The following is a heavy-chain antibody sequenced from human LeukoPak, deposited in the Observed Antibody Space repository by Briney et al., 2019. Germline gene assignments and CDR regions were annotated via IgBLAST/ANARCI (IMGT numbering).Heavy chain of an antibody. D-gene: IGHD3-10*01. J-gene: IGHJ4*02. Sequence: GESLRLSCAASGFTFRSYWMHWVRQAPGKGLVWVSRINTDGSYTSYADSMKGRFTISRDNANNTLYLQMNSLRAEDTAVYYCARDIGYDSGSYFKYWGQGTLVTVSS. CDR2: INTDGSYT. V-gene: IGHV3-74*01. CDR3: ARDIGYDSGSYFKY. CDR1: GFTFRSYW.